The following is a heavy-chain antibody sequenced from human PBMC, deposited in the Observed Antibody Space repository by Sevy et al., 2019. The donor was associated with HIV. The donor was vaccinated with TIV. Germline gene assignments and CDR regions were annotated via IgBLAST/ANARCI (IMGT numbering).Heavy chain of an antibody. CDR1: GFSFDSYG. J-gene: IGHJ6*03. D-gene: IGHD3-22*01. CDR3: GKGGGGHYDPDEIGYYFYYYNMDV. Sequence: GGSLRLSCAVSGFSFDSYGMTWVRQAPGKGLEWVSGISGSGTRTYYADSVKGRFSISRDNSKNRLYLQMNSLRSEDTALDYCGKGGGGHYDPDEIGYYFYYYNMDVWGKGTTVTVSS. CDR2: ISGSGTRT. V-gene: IGHV3-23*01.